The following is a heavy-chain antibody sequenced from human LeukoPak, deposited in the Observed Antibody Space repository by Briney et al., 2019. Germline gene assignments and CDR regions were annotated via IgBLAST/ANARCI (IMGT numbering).Heavy chain of an antibody. J-gene: IGHJ3*01. CDR1: GGSISSHY. Sequence: SETLSLTCTVSGGSISSHYWSWIRHPPGKGLEWIAYIYYTGTRNYNPSLKSRVTISVDTSKNQISLRLSSVTAADTAVYYCARQGIDAFDLWGQGTLVTVSS. CDR2: IYYTGTR. CDR3: ARQGIDAFDL. V-gene: IGHV4-59*08.